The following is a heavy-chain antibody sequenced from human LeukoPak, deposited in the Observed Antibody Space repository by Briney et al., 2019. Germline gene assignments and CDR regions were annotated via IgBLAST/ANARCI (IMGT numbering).Heavy chain of an antibody. V-gene: IGHV4-59*01. CDR3: ARVSGYSSGWYWYFDL. CDR1: GGSISSYY. J-gene: IGHJ2*01. Sequence: PSETLSLTCTVSGGSISSYYWSWIRQPPGKGLEWIGYIYYSGSTNYNPSLKSRVTIPVDTSKNQFSLKLSSVTAADTAVYYCARVSGYSSGWYWYFDLWGRGTLVTVSS. D-gene: IGHD6-19*01. CDR2: IYYSGST.